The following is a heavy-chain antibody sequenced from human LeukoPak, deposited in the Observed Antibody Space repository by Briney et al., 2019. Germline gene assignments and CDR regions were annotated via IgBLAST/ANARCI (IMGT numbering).Heavy chain of an antibody. Sequence: PSETLSLTCTVSGGSITNYYWTWIRQPPGKGLEWIGYIHYSGSTNYNPSLKSRVAISVDTSKNQFSLKLSSVTAADTAVYYCAREDHYYGSGSYFYWGQGTLVTVSS. D-gene: IGHD3-10*01. CDR3: AREDHYYGSGSYFY. V-gene: IGHV4-59*01. CDR2: IHYSGST. CDR1: GGSITNYY. J-gene: IGHJ4*02.